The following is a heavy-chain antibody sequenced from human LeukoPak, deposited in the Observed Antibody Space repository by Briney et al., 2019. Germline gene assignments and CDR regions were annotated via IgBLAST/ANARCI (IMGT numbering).Heavy chain of an antibody. CDR1: GFTFSSYW. Sequence: PGGSLRLSCAASGFTFSSYWVSWVRQAPGKGLEWVANIKQDGSEKYYVDSVKGRFTISRDNAKNSLYLQTNSLRAEDTAVYYCAREGGSGWLTSFFDYWGQGTLVTVSS. CDR3: AREGGSGWLTSFFDY. CDR2: IKQDGSEK. J-gene: IGHJ4*02. D-gene: IGHD6-19*01. V-gene: IGHV3-7*01.